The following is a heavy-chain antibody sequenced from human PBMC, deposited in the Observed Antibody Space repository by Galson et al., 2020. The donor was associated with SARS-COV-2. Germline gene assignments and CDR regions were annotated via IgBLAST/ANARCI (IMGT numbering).Heavy chain of an antibody. V-gene: IGHV6-1*01. D-gene: IGHD3-22*01. CDR3: ARDHPLDYYNRNNYLDY. J-gene: IGHJ4*02. CDR1: GDSVSSNSVN. Sequence: SQTLSLTCAISGDSVSSNSVNWNWIRQSPSRGLEWLGRTYYRSKWYNDYAVSVKRRITINPDTSKNQFSLQLNSVTPEDTAVYYCARDHPLDYYNRNNYLDYWGQGTLVTVSS. CDR2: TYYRSKWYN.